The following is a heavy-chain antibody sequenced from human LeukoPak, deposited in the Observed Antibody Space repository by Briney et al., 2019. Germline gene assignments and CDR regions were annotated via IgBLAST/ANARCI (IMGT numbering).Heavy chain of an antibody. CDR2: INPNSGGT. CDR3: AREVAAGAWDY. V-gene: IGHV1-2*02. CDR1: GYTFTGYY. Sequence: ASLKVSCKASGYTFTGYYMHWVRQAPGQGLEWMGWINPNSGGTNYAQKLQGRVTMTRDTSISTAYMDLSRLTSDDTAVYYCAREVAAGAWDYWGQGTLVTVSS. J-gene: IGHJ4*02. D-gene: IGHD6-13*01.